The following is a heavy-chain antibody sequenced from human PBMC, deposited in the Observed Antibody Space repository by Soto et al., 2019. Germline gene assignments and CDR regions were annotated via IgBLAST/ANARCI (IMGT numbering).Heavy chain of an antibody. D-gene: IGHD2-2*01. Sequence: VQLVESGGGVIQPGRSLRLTCAASGFSFSSFGMHWVRQAPGKGLEWVAVIWHDGRNKFYADFVKGRFTISRDNSKNTLYLQMNSLRAEDTAVYYCASRSPALDYWGQGTLVTVSS. J-gene: IGHJ4*02. CDR3: ASRSPALDY. V-gene: IGHV3-33*01. CDR2: IWHDGRNK. CDR1: GFSFSSFG.